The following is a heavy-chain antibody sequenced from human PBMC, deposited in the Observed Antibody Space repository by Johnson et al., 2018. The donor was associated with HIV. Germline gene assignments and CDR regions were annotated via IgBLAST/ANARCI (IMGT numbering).Heavy chain of an antibody. CDR2: ISYDGSNK. Sequence: VQLVESGGGVVQPGRSLGLSCAASGFTFSSYDMHWVRQAPGKGLEWVAVISYDGSNKYYADSVKGRFTISRDNSKNTLYLQMNSLRAEDTAVYYCARSMTTVTVAFDIWGQGTMVTVSS. V-gene: IGHV3-30-3*01. CDR1: GFTFSSYD. D-gene: IGHD4-17*01. CDR3: ARSMTTVTVAFDI. J-gene: IGHJ3*02.